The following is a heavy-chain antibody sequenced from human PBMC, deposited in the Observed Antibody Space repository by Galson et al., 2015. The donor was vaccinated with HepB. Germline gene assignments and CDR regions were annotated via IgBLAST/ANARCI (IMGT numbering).Heavy chain of an antibody. Sequence: SVKVSCKASGYTFTSYYMHWVRQAPGQGLEWMGIINPSGGSTSYAQKFRGRVTMTRDTSTSTVYMELSSLRSEDTAVYYCARALYDIVVVPAAILGGMDVWGQGTTVTVSS. J-gene: IGHJ6*02. CDR3: ARALYDIVVVPAAILGGMDV. CDR2: INPSGGST. V-gene: IGHV1-46*01. CDR1: GYTFTSYY. D-gene: IGHD2-2*02.